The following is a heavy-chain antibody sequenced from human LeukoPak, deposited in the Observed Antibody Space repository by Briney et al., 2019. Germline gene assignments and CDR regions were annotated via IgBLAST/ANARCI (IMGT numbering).Heavy chain of an antibody. J-gene: IGHJ3*02. Sequence: GGSLRLSCAAAGFTFSPYSIHWLRQTPGKGLEWVALISDDGSKKYYADSVKGRFAISRDNSKNTLYLQMNSLRAEDTAVYYCAKDGSSSHDAFDIWGQGTMVTVSS. CDR3: AKDGSSSHDAFDI. CDR2: ISDDGSKK. CDR1: GFTFSPYS. V-gene: IGHV3-30*09.